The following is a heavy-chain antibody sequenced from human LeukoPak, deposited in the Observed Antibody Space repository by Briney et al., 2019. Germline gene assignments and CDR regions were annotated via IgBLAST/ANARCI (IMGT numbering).Heavy chain of an antibody. CDR2: ISSSSSYI. J-gene: IGHJ4*02. CDR1: GFTFSSYS. Sequence: GGSLRLSCAASGFTFSSYSMNWVRQAPGKGLEWVSSISSSSSYIYYADSVKGRFTISRDNAKNSLYLQMNSLRAEDTAVYYCARVDDSSGYPYDYWGQGTLVTVSS. CDR3: ARVDDSSGYPYDY. D-gene: IGHD3-22*01. V-gene: IGHV3-21*01.